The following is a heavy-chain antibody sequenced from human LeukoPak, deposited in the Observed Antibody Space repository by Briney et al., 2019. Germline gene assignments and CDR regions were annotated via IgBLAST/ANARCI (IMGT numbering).Heavy chain of an antibody. V-gene: IGHV1-2*02. D-gene: IGHD6-19*01. CDR2: INPNSGGT. CDR3: ARELVLYSSGWYPDFDY. J-gene: IGHJ4*02. Sequence: EASVKVSCKASGYTFTGYYMHWVRQAPGQGLEWMGWINPNSGGTNYAQKFQGRVTMTRDTSISTAYMELSRLRSDDTAVYYCARELVLYSSGWYPDFDYWGQGTLVTVSS. CDR1: GYTFTGYY.